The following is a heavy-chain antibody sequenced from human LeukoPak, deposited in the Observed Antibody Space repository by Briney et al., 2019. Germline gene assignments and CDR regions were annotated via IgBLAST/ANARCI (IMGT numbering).Heavy chain of an antibody. Sequence: SETLSLTCTVSGGSISNYFWSWIRHPPGKGLEWIGYIYYSGSTSYNPSLKSRVTISVDMSKNQFSLKLSSVTAADTAVYYCARDYSGRYYGYFDPWGQGTLVTVS. D-gene: IGHD1-26*01. CDR2: IYYSGST. V-gene: IGHV4-59*01. CDR1: GGSISNYF. J-gene: IGHJ5*02. CDR3: ARDYSGRYYGYFDP.